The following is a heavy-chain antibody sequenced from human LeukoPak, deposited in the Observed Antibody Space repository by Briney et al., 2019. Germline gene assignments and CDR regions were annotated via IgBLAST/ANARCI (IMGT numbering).Heavy chain of an antibody. Sequence: ASVKVSCKGSGYSFGDYFLHWLRQAPGQGLEWMGWVIPSSSDTYYAQKFQGRITMTGDMSVNTAHMELTRLTSDDSAMYFCARKQHIGWTTKIAFDLWGQGTKVIVSS. CDR3: ARKQHIGWTTKIAFDL. V-gene: IGHV1-2*02. D-gene: IGHD2-21*01. J-gene: IGHJ3*01. CDR1: GYSFGDYF. CDR2: VIPSSSDT.